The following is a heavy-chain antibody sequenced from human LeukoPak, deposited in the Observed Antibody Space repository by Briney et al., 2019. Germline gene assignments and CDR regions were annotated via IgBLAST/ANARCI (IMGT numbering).Heavy chain of an antibody. Sequence: ASVKVSCKTSGYTFTSYGVSWVRQAPGQGLEWMGWIGTHNGNTNYAQKFQGRVIMTTDTSTSAAYMELMSLRSDDTAVFYCARDGSGGGGYFDYWGQGTLVIVSS. CDR1: GYTFTSYG. CDR3: ARDGSGGGGYFDY. J-gene: IGHJ4*02. V-gene: IGHV1-18*01. CDR2: IGTHNGNT. D-gene: IGHD6-19*01.